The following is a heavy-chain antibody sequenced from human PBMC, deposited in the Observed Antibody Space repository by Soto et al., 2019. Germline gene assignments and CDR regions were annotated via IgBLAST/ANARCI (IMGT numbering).Heavy chain of an antibody. J-gene: IGHJ4*02. D-gene: IGHD6-13*01. CDR3: TTRMDSSSWYDY. CDR2: IKSKTDGGTT. Sequence: GGSLRLSCVASGFTFSNAWMSWVRQAPGKGLEWVGRIKSKTDGGTTDYAAPVKGRFTISRDDSKNTLYLQMNSLKTEDTAVYYCTTRMDSSSWYDYWGQGTLVTVSS. CDR1: GFTFSNAW. V-gene: IGHV3-15*01.